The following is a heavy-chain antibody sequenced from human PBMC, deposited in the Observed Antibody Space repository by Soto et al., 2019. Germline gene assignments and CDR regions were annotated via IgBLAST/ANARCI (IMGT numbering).Heavy chain of an antibody. V-gene: IGHV4-30-4*01. CDR1: GGSTSSDNY. D-gene: IGHD3-16*01. J-gene: IGHJ4*02. CDR3: AREGGESSDGLYYFDS. CDR2: IYYSGNT. Sequence: SETLSLTCTVSGGSTSSDNYWSWIRQPPGKGLEWIGHIYYSGNTDYNPSLKSRLAISIDASKNQFSLKLSSVTAADTAVYFCAREGGESSDGLYYFDSWGQGSLVTVSS.